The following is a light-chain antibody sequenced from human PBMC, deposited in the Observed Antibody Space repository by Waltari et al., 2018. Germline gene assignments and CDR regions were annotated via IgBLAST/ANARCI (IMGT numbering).Light chain of an antibody. V-gene: IGKV1-39*01. J-gene: IGKJ3*01. CDR1: KNIVRY. CDR2: SIY. CDR3: QQTFTAPLT. Sequence: DIQMTHSPSSLSAAVGDRVTLPCRASKNIVRYLHWYQQKPGKVPKLLIHSIYSLQRGVPSRFSGNGSGTEFTLTINNLQPEDFTTYYCQQTFTAPLTFGPGTRVDV.